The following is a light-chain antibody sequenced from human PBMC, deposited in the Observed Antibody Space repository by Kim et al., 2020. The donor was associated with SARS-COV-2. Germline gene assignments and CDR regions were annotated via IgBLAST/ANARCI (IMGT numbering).Light chain of an antibody. CDR3: QQPPIT. CDR1: QGVTSP. CDR2: DAS. J-gene: IGKJ5*01. V-gene: IGKV3-11*01. Sequence: TPALYPGQRAPHSCGARQGVTSPVAWYQQKPGQAPRLLIYDASNRATGIPVRFSGSGSGTDFTLTISSLEPEDFAVYYCQQPPITFGQGTRLEIK.